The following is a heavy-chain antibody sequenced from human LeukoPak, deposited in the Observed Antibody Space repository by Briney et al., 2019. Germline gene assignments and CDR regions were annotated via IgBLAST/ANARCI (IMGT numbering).Heavy chain of an antibody. CDR1: GFTFSSYA. V-gene: IGHV3-30*04. CDR2: ISYDGSNK. CDR3: ARDHPDDITGTYYFDY. D-gene: IGHD1-7*01. Sequence: PGGSLRLSCAASGFTFSSYAMHWVRQAPGKGLEWVAVISYDGSNKYYADSVKGRFTISRDNSKNTLYLQMNSLRAEDTAVYYCARDHPDDITGTYYFDYWGQGTLVTVSS. J-gene: IGHJ4*02.